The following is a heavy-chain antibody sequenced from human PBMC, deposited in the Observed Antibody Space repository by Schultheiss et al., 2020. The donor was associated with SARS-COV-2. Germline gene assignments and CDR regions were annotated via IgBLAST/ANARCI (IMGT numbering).Heavy chain of an antibody. J-gene: IGHJ4*02. V-gene: IGHV4-59*08. CDR2: IYHSGST. CDR1: GGSISSYY. D-gene: IGHD1-26*01. Sequence: SETLSLTCTVSGGSISSYYWSWIRQPPGKGLEWIGYIYHSGSTYYNPSLKSRVTISVDTSKNQFSLKLSSVTAADTAVYYCARQGWDDYWGQGTLVTVSS. CDR3: ARQGWDDY.